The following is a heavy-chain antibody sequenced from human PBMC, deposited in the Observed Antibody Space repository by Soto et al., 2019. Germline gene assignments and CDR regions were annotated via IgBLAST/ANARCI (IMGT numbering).Heavy chain of an antibody. Sequence: SETLSLTCAVSGGSISSSNWWSWVRQPPGKGLEWIGEIYHSGSTNYNPSLKSRVTISVDKSKNQFSLKLSSVTAADTAVYYCARHTRIYYDCSGYVDYWGQGTLVTVSS. CDR2: IYHSGST. D-gene: IGHD3-22*01. J-gene: IGHJ4*02. CDR1: GGSISSSNW. V-gene: IGHV4-4*02. CDR3: ARHTRIYYDCSGYVDY.